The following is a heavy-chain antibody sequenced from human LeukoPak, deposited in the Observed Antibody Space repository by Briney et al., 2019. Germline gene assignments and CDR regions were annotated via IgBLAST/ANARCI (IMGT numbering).Heavy chain of an antibody. D-gene: IGHD2-21*01. Sequence: SETLSLSCSVSDYISSYYWSWIRQPPGKGLEWIGYVYFRGGATYNPSLKGRVTISEDTSKNRVSLKLNSVTAADTAIYYCARHSHGADRYRDSLDSWGQGILVTVSS. CDR3: ARHSHGADRYRDSLDS. V-gene: IGHV4-59*08. CDR1: DYISSYY. CDR2: VYFRGGA. J-gene: IGHJ4*02.